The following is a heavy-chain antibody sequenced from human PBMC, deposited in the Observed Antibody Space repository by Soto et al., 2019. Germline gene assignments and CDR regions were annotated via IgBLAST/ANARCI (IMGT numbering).Heavy chain of an antibody. CDR1: GFTFSSYA. Sequence: EVQLLESGGGLVQPGGSLRLSCAASGFTFSSYAMWWVRQAPGKGLECVSAISGGGETTYYADSVKGRFTISRDNSKNTLYLRMNGLRAEDTAVYYCAFTSGSGSYYFAYWGQGALVTVSS. CDR2: ISGGGETT. V-gene: IGHV3-23*01. J-gene: IGHJ4*02. CDR3: AFTSGSGSYYFAY. D-gene: IGHD3-10*01.